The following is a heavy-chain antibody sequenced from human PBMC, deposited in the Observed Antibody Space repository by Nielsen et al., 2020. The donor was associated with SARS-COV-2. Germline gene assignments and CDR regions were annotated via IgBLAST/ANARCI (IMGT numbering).Heavy chain of an antibody. CDR3: ARDLVVPAAKNYYYYYGMDV. CDR1: GGSISSGGYY. J-gene: IGHJ6*02. Sequence: LRLSCTVSGGSISSGGYYWSWIRQHPGKGLEWIGYIYYSGSTYYNPSLKSRVTISVDTSKNQFSLKLSSVTAADTAVYYCARDLVVPAAKNYYYYYGMDVWGQGTTVTRLL. CDR2: IYYSGST. D-gene: IGHD2-2*01. V-gene: IGHV4-31*03.